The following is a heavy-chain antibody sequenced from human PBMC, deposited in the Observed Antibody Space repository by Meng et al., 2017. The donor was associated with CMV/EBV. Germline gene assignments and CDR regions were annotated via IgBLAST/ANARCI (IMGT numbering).Heavy chain of an antibody. J-gene: IGHJ6*02. CDR3: ARDSPGRYCSGGSCYYYYYGMDV. Sequence: GGPLRLSCAASGFTFSSYSMNWVRQAPGKGLEWVSYISSSSSTIYYADSVKGQFTISRDNAKNSLYPQMDGLRAEAAAVYYCARDSPGRYCSGGSCYYYYYGMDVWGQGTTVTVSS. CDR1: GFTFSSYS. V-gene: IGHV3-48*04. D-gene: IGHD2-15*01. CDR2: ISSSSSTI.